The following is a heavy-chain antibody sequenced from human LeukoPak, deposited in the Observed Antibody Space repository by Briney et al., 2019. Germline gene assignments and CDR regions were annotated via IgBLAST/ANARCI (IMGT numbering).Heavy chain of an antibody. J-gene: IGHJ6*03. CDR3: ARHPTVVDPPHYYYYMDV. Sequence: SETLSLTCTVSGGSISSYYWSWIRQPPGKGLEWIGYIYTSGSTNYNPSLKSRVTISVDTSKNQFSLKLSSVTAADTAVYYCARHPTVVDPPHYYYYMDVWGKGTTVTVSS. CDR1: GGSISSYY. CDR2: IYTSGST. D-gene: IGHD2-21*01. V-gene: IGHV4-4*09.